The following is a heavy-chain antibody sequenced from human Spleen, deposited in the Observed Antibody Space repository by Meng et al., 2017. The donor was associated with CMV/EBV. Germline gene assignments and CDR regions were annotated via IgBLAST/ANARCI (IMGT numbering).Heavy chain of an antibody. CDR2: IWYDGSNE. J-gene: IGHJ4*02. D-gene: IGHD3-10*01. CDR1: GFSFSYYG. Sequence: GGSLRLSCAASGFSFSYYGMHWVRQTPGKGLEWVALIWYDGSNEYYADSVKGRFTISRDNSKNTLYLQMNSLRAEDTAVYYCAREKLSTHDYWGQGTLVTVSS. V-gene: IGHV3-33*01. CDR3: AREKLSTHDY.